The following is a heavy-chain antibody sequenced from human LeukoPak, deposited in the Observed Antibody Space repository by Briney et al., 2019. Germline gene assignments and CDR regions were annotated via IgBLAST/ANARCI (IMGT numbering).Heavy chain of an antibody. CDR3: GVAVRTYFDY. J-gene: IGHJ4*02. CDR1: GFSLSTSGVG. CDR2: IYWDDDK. V-gene: IGHV2-5*02. D-gene: IGHD2-21*01. Sequence: SGPTLANPTQTLTXTCTFSGFSLSTSGVGVGWIPQPPGKALEWLALIYWDDDKRYSPSLKTRLTITKDTSKNQVVLTMTNMDPVYTATYYCGVAVRTYFDYWGQGTLVTVSS.